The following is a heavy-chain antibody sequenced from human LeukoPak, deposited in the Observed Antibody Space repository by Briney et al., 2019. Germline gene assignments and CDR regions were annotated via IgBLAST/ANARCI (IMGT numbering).Heavy chain of an antibody. CDR2: ISSSGSTI. CDR3: ARDDTGHDY. J-gene: IGHJ4*02. Sequence: GGSLRLSCAASGFTFSSYEMNWVRQAPGKGLEWVSYISSSGSTIYYADSVKGRFTISRDNAKNSLYLQMNSLRAEGTAVYYCARDDTGHDYWGQGTLVTVSS. V-gene: IGHV3-48*03. CDR1: GFTFSSYE. D-gene: IGHD5-18*01.